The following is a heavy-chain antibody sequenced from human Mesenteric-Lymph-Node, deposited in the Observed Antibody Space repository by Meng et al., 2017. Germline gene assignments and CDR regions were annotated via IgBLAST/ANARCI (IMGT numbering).Heavy chain of an antibody. D-gene: IGHD2-2*01. CDR1: GDSISSDIW. CDR3: ARGELLWNY. V-gene: IGHV4-4*02. J-gene: IGHJ4*02. CDR2: VYHRGDT. Sequence: VQLQGSGPGLVKTSGTLSLTCTVSGDSISSDIWWSWVRQPPGKGLEWIGEVYHRGDTNYNPSLKSRVTISVDKSKKQFSLQLTSVTAADTAVYFCARGELLWNYWGQGTLVTVSS.